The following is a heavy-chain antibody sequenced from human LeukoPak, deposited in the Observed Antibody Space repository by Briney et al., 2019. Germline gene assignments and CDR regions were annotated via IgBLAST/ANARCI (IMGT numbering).Heavy chain of an antibody. Sequence: TGGSLRPSRTVSGFTLSRYEISWVRQAPGKGLEWVSYISPSGSSIFYGDSVQGRFIISRDNAKNSLYLEMNVLRAEDTAVYYCAIEIIAPNGNCLDSWGEGALVTVSS. D-gene: IGHD6-13*01. CDR2: ISPSGSSI. V-gene: IGHV3-48*03. J-gene: IGHJ5*01. CDR1: GFTLSRYE. CDR3: AIEIIAPNGNCLDS.